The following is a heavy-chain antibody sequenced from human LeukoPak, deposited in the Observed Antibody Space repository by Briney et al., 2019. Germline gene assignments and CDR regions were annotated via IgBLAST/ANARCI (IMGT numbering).Heavy chain of an antibody. D-gene: IGHD2-2*01. J-gene: IGHJ4*02. V-gene: IGHV4-61*02. CDR2: IYTSGST. Sequence: SETLSLTCTVSGGSISSGSYYWSWIRQPAGKGLEWIGRIYTSGSTNYNPSLKSRVTISVDTSKNQFSLKLSSVTAADTAVYYCARERIVVVPAAIQVFDYWGQGTLVTVSS. CDR3: ARERIVVVPAAIQVFDY. CDR1: GGSISSGSYY.